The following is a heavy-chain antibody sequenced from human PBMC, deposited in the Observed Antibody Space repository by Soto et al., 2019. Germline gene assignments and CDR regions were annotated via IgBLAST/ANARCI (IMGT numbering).Heavy chain of an antibody. D-gene: IGHD1-26*01. Sequence: QVQLVESGGGVVQPGRSLRLSCAASGFTFSSYGMHWVRQAPGKGLEWVAVIWYDGSNKYYADSVKGRFTISRDNSKKQLYLQMNSLRAEDTAVYYCARDTGLGGARLLPDYWGQGTLVTVSS. CDR1: GFTFSSYG. V-gene: IGHV3-33*01. CDR2: IWYDGSNK. CDR3: ARDTGLGGARLLPDY. J-gene: IGHJ4*02.